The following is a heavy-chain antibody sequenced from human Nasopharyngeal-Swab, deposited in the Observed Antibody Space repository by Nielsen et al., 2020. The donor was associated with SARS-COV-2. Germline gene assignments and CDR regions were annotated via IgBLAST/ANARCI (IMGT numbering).Heavy chain of an antibody. CDR3: AKADVLLWFGELSLDY. V-gene: IGHV3-23*01. J-gene: IGHJ4*02. CDR1: GFTFSSYA. CDR2: ISGSGGST. Sequence: GSLRLSCAASGFTFSSYAMSWVRQAPGKGLEWVSAISGSGGSTYYADSVKGRFTISRDNSKNTLYLQMNSLRAEDTAVYYCAKADVLLWFGELSLDYWGQGTLVTVSS. D-gene: IGHD3-10*01.